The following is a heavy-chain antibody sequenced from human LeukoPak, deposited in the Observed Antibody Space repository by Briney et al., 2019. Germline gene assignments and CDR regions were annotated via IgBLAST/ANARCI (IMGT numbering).Heavy chain of an antibody. D-gene: IGHD1-26*01. J-gene: IGHJ6*02. CDR1: GVSISPYY. CDR3: ARTEVGTTVYGMDV. CDR2: MSVSGTT. V-gene: IGHV4-4*07. Sequence: SETLSLTCTVSGVSISPYYWSWIRQPAGKGLEWFGRMSVSGTTNYNPSLKSRVTMSLDTSKNQFSLKLSSVTAADTAVYYCARTEVGTTVYGMDVWDQGTTVTVSS.